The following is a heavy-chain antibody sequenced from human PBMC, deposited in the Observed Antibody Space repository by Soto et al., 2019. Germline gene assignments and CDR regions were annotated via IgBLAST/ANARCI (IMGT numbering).Heavy chain of an antibody. CDR3: ARIPYYGDYVGHWFDP. V-gene: IGHV2-26*01. J-gene: IGHJ5*02. CDR2: IFSNDEK. D-gene: IGHD4-17*01. Sequence: QVTLKESGPVLVKPTEPLTLTCTVSGFSLSYTRMVVSWIRQPPGKALEWLAHIFSNDEKSYSTSLKNRLTISKDTSKSQVVLTMTNMDPVDTATYYCARIPYYGDYVGHWFDPWGQGTLVTVSS. CDR1: GFSLSYTRMV.